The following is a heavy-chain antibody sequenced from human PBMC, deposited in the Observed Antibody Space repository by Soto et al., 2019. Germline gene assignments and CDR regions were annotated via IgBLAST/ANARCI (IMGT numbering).Heavy chain of an antibody. CDR1: GYTFTSYA. Sequence: QVQLVQSGAEEKKPGASVKVSCKASGYTFTSYAMHWVRQAPGQRLEWMGWINAGNGNTKYSQKFQGRVTITRDTSESTAYMELSSLRSEDTAVYYCARVLVGATSVDYWGQGTLVTVSS. CDR2: INAGNGNT. CDR3: ARVLVGATSVDY. J-gene: IGHJ4*02. D-gene: IGHD1-26*01. V-gene: IGHV1-3*05.